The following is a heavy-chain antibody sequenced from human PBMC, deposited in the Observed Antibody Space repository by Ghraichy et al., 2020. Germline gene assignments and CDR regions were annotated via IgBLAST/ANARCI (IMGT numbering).Heavy chain of an antibody. CDR2: IKSKTDGGTT. D-gene: IGHD3-3*01. J-gene: IGHJ6*03. Sequence: LSLTCAASGFTFSNAWMNWVRQAPGKGLEWVGRIKSKTDGGTTDYAAPVKGRFTISRDDSKNTLYLQMNSLKTEDTAVYYCTTDLSQNYDFWSGYLYNYYYYYMDVWGKGTTVTVSS. CDR3: TTDLSQNYDFWSGYLYNYYYYYMDV. CDR1: GFTFSNAW. V-gene: IGHV3-15*07.